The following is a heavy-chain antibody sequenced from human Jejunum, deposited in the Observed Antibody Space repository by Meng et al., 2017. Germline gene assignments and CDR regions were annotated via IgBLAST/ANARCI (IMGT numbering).Heavy chain of an antibody. CDR2: LDASGNT. CDR3: ARGSFYDSLTGYYGGSFDL. D-gene: IGHD3-9*01. V-gene: IGHV4-4*07. CDR1: GDPISSYY. J-gene: IGHJ3*01. Sequence: SETLSLTCTAPGDPISSYYWSWVPQPAGKGLEWIGLLDASGNTKYTPSLKSRLTMSVDTSKNPFCLKLSFVTAADTAMFYCARGSFYDSLTGYYGGSFDLWGQGTMVTVSS.